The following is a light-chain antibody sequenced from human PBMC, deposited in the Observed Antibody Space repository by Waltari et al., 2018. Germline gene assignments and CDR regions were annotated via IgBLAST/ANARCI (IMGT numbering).Light chain of an antibody. V-gene: IGLV1-40*01. CDR2: GTS. CDR3: QSYDTSLSVV. Sequence: QSVLTQPPSVSGAPGQRVSISCTGSGSNLGAVSDVHWYQQHPGKAPKLLIYGTSTRPPGVPDRFFGSQSGTSASLAITALQAEDEAEYYCQSYDTSLSVVFGGGTKLTVL. J-gene: IGLJ2*01. CDR1: GSNLGAVSD.